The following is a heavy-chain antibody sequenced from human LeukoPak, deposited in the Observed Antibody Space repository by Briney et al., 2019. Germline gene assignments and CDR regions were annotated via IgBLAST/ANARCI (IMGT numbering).Heavy chain of an antibody. CDR1: GGSFSGYY. CDR2: INHSGST. V-gene: IGHV4-34*01. J-gene: IGHJ4*02. CDR3: ARQSATIFGVVID. D-gene: IGHD3-3*01. Sequence: SETLSLTCAVYGGSFSGYYWSWIRPPPRQGLAWIGEINHSGSTNYNPSLKSRVIISVDTSKNQFSLKLSSVTAADTAVYYCARQSATIFGVVIDWGQGTLVTVSS.